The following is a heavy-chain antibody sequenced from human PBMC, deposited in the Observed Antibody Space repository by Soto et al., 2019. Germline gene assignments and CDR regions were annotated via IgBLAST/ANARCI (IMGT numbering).Heavy chain of an antibody. D-gene: IGHD3-16*01. V-gene: IGHV4-61*08. Sequence: SETLSLTCTVSGGSFSSGDSHWSWIRQPPGKGLEWIGFIYNSRITNYNPSLKSRVIISVDTSKNQFSLHLNSVTPEDTAVYYCAREFPYYVSSDSYLDYWGQGALVTVSS. J-gene: IGHJ4*02. CDR2: IYNSRIT. CDR3: AREFPYYVSSDSYLDY. CDR1: GGSFSSGDSH.